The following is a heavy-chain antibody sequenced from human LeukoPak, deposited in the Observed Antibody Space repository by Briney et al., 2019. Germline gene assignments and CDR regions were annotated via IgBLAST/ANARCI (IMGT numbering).Heavy chain of an antibody. Sequence: GGSLRLSCAASGFTVSSNYMSWVRQAPGRGLEWVSIIYSGGTTYYTDSVKGRFTVSRDNSKNTLYLQMNSLRAEDTAVYFCARHRTYYYTMDVWGQGTTVTVSS. J-gene: IGHJ6*02. V-gene: IGHV3-53*01. CDR3: ARHRTYYYTMDV. CDR1: GFTVSSNY. CDR2: IYSGGTT.